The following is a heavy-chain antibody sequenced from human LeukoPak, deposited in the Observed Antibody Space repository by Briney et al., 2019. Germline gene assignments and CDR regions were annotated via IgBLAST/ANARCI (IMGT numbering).Heavy chain of an antibody. CDR3: ARDWRFDSSSWYRGGWFDP. J-gene: IGHJ5*02. CDR1: GYTFTSYA. Sequence: GASVKVSCKASGYTFTSYAMNWVRQAPGQGLEWMGWINTNTGNPTYAQGFTGRFVFSLDTSVSTAYLQISSLKAEDTAVYYCARDWRFDSSSWYRGGWFDPWGQGTLVTVSS. V-gene: IGHV7-4-1*02. CDR2: INTNTGNP. D-gene: IGHD6-13*01.